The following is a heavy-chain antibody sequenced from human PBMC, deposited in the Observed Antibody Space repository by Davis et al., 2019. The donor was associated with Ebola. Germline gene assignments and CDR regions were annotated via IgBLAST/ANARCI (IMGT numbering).Heavy chain of an antibody. CDR3: ARQTGLRDILTGYYTNWFDP. Sequence: KVSCKGSGYSFTSYWIGWVRQMPGKGLEWMGIIYPGDSDTRYSPSFQGQVTISADKSISTAYLQWSSLKASDTAMYYCARQTGLRDILTGYYTNWFDPWGQGTLVTVSS. CDR1: GYSFTSYW. D-gene: IGHD3-9*01. J-gene: IGHJ5*02. CDR2: IYPGDSDT. V-gene: IGHV5-51*01.